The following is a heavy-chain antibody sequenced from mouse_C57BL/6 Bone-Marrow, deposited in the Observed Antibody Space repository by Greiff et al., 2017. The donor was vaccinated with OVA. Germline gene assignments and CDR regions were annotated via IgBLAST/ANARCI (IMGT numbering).Heavy chain of an antibody. V-gene: IGHV2-2*01. J-gene: IGHJ4*01. Sequence: VQVVESGPGLVQPSQSLSITCTVSGFSLTSYGVHWVRQSPGKGLEWLGVIWSGGSTDYNAAFISRLSISKDNSKSQVFFKMNSLQADDTAIYYCARNCGSSSYYYAMDYWGQGTSVTVSS. D-gene: IGHD1-1*01. CDR3: ARNCGSSSYYYAMDY. CDR2: IWSGGST. CDR1: GFSLTSYG.